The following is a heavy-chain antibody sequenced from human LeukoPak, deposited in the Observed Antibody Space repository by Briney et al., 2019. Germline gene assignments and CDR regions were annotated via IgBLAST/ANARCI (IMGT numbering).Heavy chain of an antibody. V-gene: IGHV4-34*01. CDR1: GGSFSGYY. CDR3: ARAGIYFYYGSGSHMAPFDY. Sequence: SETLSLTCAVYGGSFSGYYWSWIRQPPGKGLEWIGEINHSGSTNYNPSLKSRVTISVDTSKNQFSLKLSSVTAADTAVYYCARAGIYFYYGSGSHMAPFDYWGQGTLVTVSS. J-gene: IGHJ4*02. D-gene: IGHD3-10*01. CDR2: INHSGST.